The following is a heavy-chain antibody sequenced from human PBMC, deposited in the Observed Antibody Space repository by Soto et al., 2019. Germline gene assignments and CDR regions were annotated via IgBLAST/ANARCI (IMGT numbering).Heavy chain of an antibody. D-gene: IGHD2-2*01. CDR2: ISKSDYT. CDR3: AREDSIIIPAVSDF. J-gene: IGHJ4*02. CDR1: GFAFNNYG. Sequence: GGSLRLSCTVSGFAFNNYGINWVRQAPGKGLEWVSSISKSDYTYYSDSVKGRFTISRDNAKNSVPLQMNTLRVEDTAVYYCAREDSIIIPAVSDFWGQGTLVTVSS. V-gene: IGHV3-21*01.